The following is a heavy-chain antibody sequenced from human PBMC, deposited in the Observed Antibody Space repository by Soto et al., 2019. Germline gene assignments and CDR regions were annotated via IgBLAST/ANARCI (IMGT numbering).Heavy chain of an antibody. CDR1: GFTFSSHW. CDR2: ISSDGSST. V-gene: IGHV3-74*01. D-gene: IGHD6-19*01. CDR3: ARGTSAWRNGLDI. J-gene: IGHJ3*02. Sequence: PGGSLRLSCSASGFTFSSHWMHWVRQDPGKGLVWVSRISSDGSSTAHADSVKGRLTISRDNAKNTLYLQMNSLRAEDTAVYYCARGTSAWRNGLDIWGQGTMVTVSS.